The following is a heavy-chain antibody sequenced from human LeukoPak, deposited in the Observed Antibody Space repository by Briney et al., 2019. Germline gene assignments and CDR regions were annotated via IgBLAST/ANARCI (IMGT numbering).Heavy chain of an antibody. Sequence: PSETLSLTGTVYGGSINSYYWSWLRQPPGKGLEWIGSLYYSGNTNYNPSLKGRVTISLDTSKNQFSLKLSSVNAADPPVYYCPRGSSPFDYWGQGTLVTVSS. V-gene: IGHV4-59*08. J-gene: IGHJ4*02. CDR2: LYYSGNT. CDR3: PRGSSPFDY. CDR1: GGSINSYY.